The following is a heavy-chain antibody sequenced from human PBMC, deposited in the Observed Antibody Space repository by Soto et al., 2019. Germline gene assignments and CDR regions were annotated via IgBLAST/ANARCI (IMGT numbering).Heavy chain of an antibody. CDR2: ISDSGAKT. J-gene: IGHJ4*02. D-gene: IGHD6-13*01. CDR1: GFGRTDYA. V-gene: IGHV3-23*01. CDR3: AKDGSRKDDY. Sequence: GGSLRLSGAAAGFGRTDYAVIWVRQATGKGLEWVSSISDSGAKTFYADSVKGRFTISRDTSKNTVYLQSKSLRVEDTALYYCAKDGSRKDDYWGQGTLVTVSS.